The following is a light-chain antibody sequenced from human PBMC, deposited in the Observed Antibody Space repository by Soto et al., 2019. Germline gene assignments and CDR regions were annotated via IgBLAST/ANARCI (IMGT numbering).Light chain of an antibody. V-gene: IGKV3-15*01. J-gene: IGKJ1*01. CDR1: QSVSSN. CDR2: GAF. CDR3: QQYNDWPLT. Sequence: EIVMTHSPVTLSVSPWEIVTLSCRASQSVSSNLAWYQQKPGPAPSLLIYGAFTRATGIPARFSGTGSGTEFTLTISSLQSEDFALYYCQQYNDWPLTFGHGTKVDIK.